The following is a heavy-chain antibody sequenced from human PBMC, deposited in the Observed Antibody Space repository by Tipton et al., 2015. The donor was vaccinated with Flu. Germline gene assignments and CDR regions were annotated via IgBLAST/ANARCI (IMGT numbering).Heavy chain of an antibody. CDR1: GASVSSGNNY. V-gene: IGHV4-61*02. J-gene: IGHJ5*02. CDR2: IYTNGVT. CDR3: AKALMQWLIA. Sequence: TLSLTCTVSGASVSSGNNYWGWIRQPAGKGLEWIGRIYTNGVTGYNPSLKSRVTISLDTSKNQFSLKLSSVTATDTAVYYCAKALMQWLIAWGQGTLVTVSS. D-gene: IGHD6-19*01.